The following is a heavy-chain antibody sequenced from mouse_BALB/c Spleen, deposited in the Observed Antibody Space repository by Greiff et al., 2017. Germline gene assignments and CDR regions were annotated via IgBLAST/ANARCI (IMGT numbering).Heavy chain of an antibody. V-gene: IGHV5-12-1*01. CDR2: ISSGGGST. Sequence: EVKLVESGGGLVKPGGSLKLSCAASGFAFSSYDMSWVRQTPEKRLEWVAYISSGGGSTYYPDTVKGRFTISRDNAKNTLYLQMSSLKSEDTAMYYCARAYGRYWYFDVWGAGTTVTVSS. CDR3: ARAYGRYWYFDV. D-gene: IGHD2-10*02. CDR1: GFAFSSYD. J-gene: IGHJ1*01.